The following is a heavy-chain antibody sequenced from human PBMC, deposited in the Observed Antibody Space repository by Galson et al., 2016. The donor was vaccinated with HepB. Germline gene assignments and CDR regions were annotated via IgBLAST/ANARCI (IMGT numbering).Heavy chain of an antibody. CDR3: GRDLSGMTSAHAFNV. CDR2: VSAYSGRS. D-gene: IGHD1-26*01. Sequence: SVKVSCKASGFSFASFGFSWVRQAPGQGLEWMGWVSAYSGRSDSPQHLQDRVTMTTDTSPRTAYMELRSLRSDDAAVYYCGRDLSGMTSAHAFNVWGQGTMVTVSS. V-gene: IGHV1-18*01. J-gene: IGHJ3*01. CDR1: GFSFASFG.